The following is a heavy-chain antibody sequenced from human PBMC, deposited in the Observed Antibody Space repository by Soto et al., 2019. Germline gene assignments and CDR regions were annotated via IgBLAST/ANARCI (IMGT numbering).Heavy chain of an antibody. CDR3: ARYLTVDIVAPTEGVFDP. CDR2: IYYSGST. CDR1: GGSLSSGDYY. Sequence: SETLSLTCTVSGGSLSSGDYYWSWIRQPPGKGLEWIGYIYYSGSTYYNPSLKSRVTISVDTSKNQFSLNLSSVTSADTAVYYCARYLTVDIVAPTEGVFDPWGQGTLVTVSS. D-gene: IGHD5-12*01. V-gene: IGHV4-30-4*01. J-gene: IGHJ5*02.